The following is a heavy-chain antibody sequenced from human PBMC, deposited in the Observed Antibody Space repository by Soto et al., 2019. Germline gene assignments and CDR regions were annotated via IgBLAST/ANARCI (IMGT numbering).Heavy chain of an antibody. D-gene: IGHD1-1*01. V-gene: IGHV1-69*06. CDR2: IIPLHNTS. CDR1: GGAFTNYS. J-gene: IGHJ6*02. Sequence: QVHLLQSGAEVKKPGSSLKVSCKVSGGAFTNYSLNWVRHSPGQGLEWLGGIIPLHNTSNYSEKFVGRLSVTADISSSTVYMHLSSLTSGDTATYYCASWSAWNPLYYHGMDVWGQGTTVTVSS. CDR3: ASWSAWNPLYYHGMDV.